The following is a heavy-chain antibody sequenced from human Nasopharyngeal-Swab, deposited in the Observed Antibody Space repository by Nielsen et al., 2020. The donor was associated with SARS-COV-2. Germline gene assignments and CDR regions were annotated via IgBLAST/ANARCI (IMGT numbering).Heavy chain of an antibody. CDR3: ARSSRPYFDP. V-gene: IGHV4-39*01. CDR2: IECSGNS. D-gene: IGHD2-2*01. J-gene: IGHJ5*02. CDR1: GDSISNSDYY. Sequence: GSLRLSCTASGDSISNSDYYWAWIRQPPGKGLEWIGSIECSGNSYSSPSLQSRVIISVDASKNQFSLRLTSVTAADTAVYFCARSSRPYFDPWGPGTLVSVSS.